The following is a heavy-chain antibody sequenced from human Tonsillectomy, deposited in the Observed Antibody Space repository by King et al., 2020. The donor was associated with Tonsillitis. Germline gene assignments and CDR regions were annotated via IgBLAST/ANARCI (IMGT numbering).Heavy chain of an antibody. CDR1: GFTFSSHA. Sequence: VQLVESGGALVQPGGSLRLSCAASGFTFSSHAMSWLRQAPGKGLEWVSGISNSGGTIYYADSVKGRFTISRDNSKNTLYLQMNSLRAEDTAVYYCAKREFADYPYYYFGMDVWGQGTTVAVSS. D-gene: IGHD4-11*01. CDR3: AKREFADYPYYYFGMDV. V-gene: IGHV3-23*04. CDR2: ISNSGGTI. J-gene: IGHJ6*02.